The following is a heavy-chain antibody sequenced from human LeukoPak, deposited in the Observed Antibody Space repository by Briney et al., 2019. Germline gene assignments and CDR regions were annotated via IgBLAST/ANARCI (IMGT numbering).Heavy chain of an antibody. CDR2: IRYDGTNK. V-gene: IGHV3-30*02. Sequence: GGSLRLSCGASGFIFSSYGMHWVRQAPGKGLEWVAFIRYDGTNKDYADSVKGRFTMSRDNSKNTLYLQMNSLRVEDTAVYYCAKGLSYSADYWGQGTLVTVSS. CDR1: GFIFSSYG. J-gene: IGHJ4*02. CDR3: AKGLSYSADY. D-gene: IGHD1-26*01.